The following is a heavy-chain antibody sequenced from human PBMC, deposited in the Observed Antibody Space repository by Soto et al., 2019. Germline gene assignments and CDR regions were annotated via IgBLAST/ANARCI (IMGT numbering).Heavy chain of an antibody. J-gene: IGHJ4*02. CDR2: ISGSGVST. V-gene: IGHV3-23*01. Sequence: HPGGSLRLSCAASGFTFSSYAMSWVRQAPGKGLEWVSAISGSGVSTYYADSVKGRFTISRDNSKNTLYLQMNSLRAEDTAVYYCANQVVPAEPFDYWGQGSLVNVSX. D-gene: IGHD2-2*01. CDR1: GFTFSSYA. CDR3: ANQVVPAEPFDY.